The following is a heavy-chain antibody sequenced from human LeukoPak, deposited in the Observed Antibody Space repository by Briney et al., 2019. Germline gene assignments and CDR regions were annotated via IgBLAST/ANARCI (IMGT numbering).Heavy chain of an antibody. J-gene: IGHJ4*02. CDR3: ARDLVSAAAPVFDY. D-gene: IGHD6-13*01. V-gene: IGHV3-7*01. Sequence: GGSLRLSCATSGFTFSSYWMSWVRQAPGKELERVANIKQDRSEKYYVDSVKGLFTISRDNAKNSLYLQMNSLRAEDTAVYYCARDLVSAAAPVFDYWGQGTLVTVSS. CDR1: GFTFSSYW. CDR2: IKQDRSEK.